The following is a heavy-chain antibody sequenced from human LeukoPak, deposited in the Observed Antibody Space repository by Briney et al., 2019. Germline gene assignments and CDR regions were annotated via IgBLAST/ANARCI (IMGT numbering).Heavy chain of an antibody. CDR3: ARDWGCSSTSCYIPLYYFDY. D-gene: IGHD2-2*02. J-gene: IGHJ4*02. CDR1: GYTFTGYY. CDR2: INPNSGGT. V-gene: IGHV1-2*02. Sequence: ASVKVSCKASGYTFTGYYMHWVRQAPGRGLEWMGWINPNSGGTNYAQKFQGRVTMTRDTSISTAYMELSRLRSDDTAVYYCARDWGCSSTSCYIPLYYFDYWGQGTLVTVSS.